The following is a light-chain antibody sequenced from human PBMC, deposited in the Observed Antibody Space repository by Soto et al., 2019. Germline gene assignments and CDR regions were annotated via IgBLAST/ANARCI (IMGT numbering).Light chain of an antibody. CDR3: QAYDSRLSAVV. J-gene: IGLJ2*01. CDR2: DNT. V-gene: IGLV1-40*01. Sequence: QSVLTQPPSVSGAPGQRVTISCTGTRSNIGAGFDVHWYQQLPGTAHKLLIYDNTNRPSGVPDRFSGSKSGTSASLAITGLQAEDGTDYYCQAYDSRLSAVVVGGGTKRTVL. CDR1: RSNIGAGFD.